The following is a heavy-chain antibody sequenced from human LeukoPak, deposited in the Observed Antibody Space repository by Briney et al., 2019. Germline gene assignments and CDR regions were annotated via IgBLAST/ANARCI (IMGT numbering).Heavy chain of an antibody. V-gene: IGHV4-30-4*01. J-gene: IGHJ6*04. Sequence: PSETLSLTCTVSGGSISSGDYYWTSIRQPPGKGLEWIGYIYYSGSTYFNPSLKSRVTISLDTSKNQFSLKLSSVTAADTAVYYCARSEGYSYYYGMDVWGKGTTVTVSS. CDR3: ARSEGYSYYYGMDV. D-gene: IGHD5-18*01. CDR1: GGSISSGDYY. CDR2: IYYSGST.